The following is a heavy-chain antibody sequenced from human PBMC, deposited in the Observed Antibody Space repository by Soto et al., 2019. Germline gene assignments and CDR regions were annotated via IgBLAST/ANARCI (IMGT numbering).Heavy chain of an antibody. CDR2: SGTTGDP. Sequence: GGSLRLSCAVSGFSFGGYDMHCVRQVTGKGLEGVSASGTTGDPYYSDSVKGRFTISRENAKNSLYLKMTSLRAGDTAVYYCARDGQRYGYGPDVWGQGTKVTVYS. V-gene: IGHV3-13*05. D-gene: IGHD5-18*01. CDR3: ARDGQRYGYGPDV. CDR1: GFSFGGYD. J-gene: IGHJ6*02.